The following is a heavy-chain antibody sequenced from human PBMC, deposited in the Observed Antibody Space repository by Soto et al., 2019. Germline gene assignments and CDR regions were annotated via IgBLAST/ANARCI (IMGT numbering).Heavy chain of an antibody. Sequence: SETLSLTCTVSGGSISSYYWSWIRQPPGKGLEWIGYIYYSGSTNYNPSLKSRVTISVDTSKDQFSLKLSSVTAADTAVYYWARDQRDYDFWSGYYRDYYYMDVWGKGTTVTVSS. CDR1: GGSISSYY. J-gene: IGHJ6*03. CDR2: IYYSGST. D-gene: IGHD3-3*01. CDR3: ARDQRDYDFWSGYYRDYYYMDV. V-gene: IGHV4-59*01.